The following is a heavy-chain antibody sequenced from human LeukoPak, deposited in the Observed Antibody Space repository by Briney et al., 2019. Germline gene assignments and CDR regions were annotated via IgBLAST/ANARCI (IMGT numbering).Heavy chain of an antibody. CDR1: GFTFSSYS. CDR2: ISSSSSYI. CDR3: AREKNYYDSSGYYLDAFDI. J-gene: IGHJ3*02. Sequence: GGSLRLSCAASGFTFSSYSMKWVRQAPGKGLEWVSSISSSSSYIYYADSVKGRFTISRDNAKNSLYLQMNSLRAEDTAVYYCAREKNYYDSSGYYLDAFDIWGQGTMVTVSS. V-gene: IGHV3-21*01. D-gene: IGHD3-22*01.